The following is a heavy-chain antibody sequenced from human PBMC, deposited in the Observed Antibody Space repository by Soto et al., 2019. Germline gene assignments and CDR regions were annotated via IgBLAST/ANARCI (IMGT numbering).Heavy chain of an antibody. V-gene: IGHV3-30*03. CDR3: ATSTMIRTPDAFDI. CDR1: GFTFSSYG. Sequence: QVQLVESGGGVVQPGRSLRLSCAASGFTFSSYGMHWVRQAPGKGLEWVAVISYDGSNKYYADSVKGRFTISRDNSNNTLYLQMNSLRAEDTAVYYCATSTMIRTPDAFDIWGQGTMVNVSS. CDR2: ISYDGSNK. J-gene: IGHJ3*02. D-gene: IGHD3-22*01.